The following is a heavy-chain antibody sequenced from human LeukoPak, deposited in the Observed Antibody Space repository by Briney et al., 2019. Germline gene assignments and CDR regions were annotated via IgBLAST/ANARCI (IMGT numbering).Heavy chain of an antibody. D-gene: IGHD1-26*01. V-gene: IGHV1-18*01. CDR1: GYTFSSYG. CDR3: ARDESSGSYYFDY. Sequence: ASVKVSCKASGYTFSSYGISWVRRAPGQGLEWMGWISVYNGNTNSAQKLQGRVTMTTDTSTSTAYMELRSLRSDDTAVYYCARDESSGSYYFDYWGQGTLVTVSS. J-gene: IGHJ4*02. CDR2: ISVYNGNT.